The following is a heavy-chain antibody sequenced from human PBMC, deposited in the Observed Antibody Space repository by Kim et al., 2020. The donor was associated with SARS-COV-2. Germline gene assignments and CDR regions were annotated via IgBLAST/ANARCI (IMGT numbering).Heavy chain of an antibody. CDR2: SKSDGRTT. D-gene: IGHD3-9*01. CDR3: NSPGS. V-gene: IGHV3-15*01. J-gene: IGHJ5*02. Sequence: SKSDGRTTYYAPTVNGRFAISKDDSENTVYLQMNSLKTEDTAVYYCNSPGSWGQGTLVTVSS.